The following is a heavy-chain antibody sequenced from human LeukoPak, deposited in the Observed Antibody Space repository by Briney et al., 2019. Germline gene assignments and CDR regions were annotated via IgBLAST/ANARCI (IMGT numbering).Heavy chain of an antibody. Sequence: ASVKVSCKASGYTFTGYYMHLVRQAPGQGLEWMGWINPNSGVTNYAQRFQGRVTMTRDTSISTAYMDLSRLRYDDTAVYYCARDRDGYCTNGVCYFDYWGQGTLVTVSS. V-gene: IGHV1-2*02. CDR2: INPNSGVT. D-gene: IGHD2-8*01. CDR1: GYTFTGYY. J-gene: IGHJ4*02. CDR3: ARDRDGYCTNGVCYFDY.